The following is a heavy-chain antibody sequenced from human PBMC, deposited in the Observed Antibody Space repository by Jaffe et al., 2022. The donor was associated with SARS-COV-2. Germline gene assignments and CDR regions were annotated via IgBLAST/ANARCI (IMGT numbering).Heavy chain of an antibody. D-gene: IGHD3-10*01. J-gene: IGHJ5*02. V-gene: IGHV3-7*01. CDR2: IKQDGSEK. CDR1: GFTFSSYW. CDR3: ARARTLWFGGTNWFDP. Sequence: EVQLVESGGGLVQPGGSLRLSCAASGFTFSSYWMSWVRQAPGKGLEWVANIKQDGSEKYYVDSVKGRFTISRDNAKNSLYLQMNSLRAEDTAVYYCARARTLWFGGTNWFDPWGQGTLVTVSS.